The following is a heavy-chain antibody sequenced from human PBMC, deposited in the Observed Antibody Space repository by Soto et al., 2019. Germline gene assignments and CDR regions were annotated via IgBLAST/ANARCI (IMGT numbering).Heavy chain of an antibody. CDR3: ATDRGSSPFDY. CDR2: IWDDGSNK. J-gene: IGHJ4*02. CDR1: GFTFSIYG. Sequence: QVQLVESGGGVVQPGRSLTLSCAASGFTFSIYGMHWVRQAPGKGLEWVAVIWDDGSNKIYAESVKGRFTISRDNSRNILYMEMNSLRAEDTAVYYCATDRGSSPFDYWGQGTLVTVSS. D-gene: IGHD2-15*01. V-gene: IGHV3-33*03.